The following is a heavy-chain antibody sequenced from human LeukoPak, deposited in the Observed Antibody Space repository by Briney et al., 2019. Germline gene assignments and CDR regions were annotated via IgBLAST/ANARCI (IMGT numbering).Heavy chain of an antibody. CDR2: INPNSGGT. CDR3: AREAIVATEAHYYYGMDV. CDR1: GYTFTGYY. Sequence: GASVKVSCKASGYTFTGYYMHWVRQAPGQGLEWMGWINPNSGGTNYAQKFQGWVTMTRDTSISTAYMELSKLRSDDTAVYYCAREAIVATEAHYYYGMDVWGKGTMVTVSS. D-gene: IGHD5-12*01. V-gene: IGHV1-2*04. J-gene: IGHJ6*04.